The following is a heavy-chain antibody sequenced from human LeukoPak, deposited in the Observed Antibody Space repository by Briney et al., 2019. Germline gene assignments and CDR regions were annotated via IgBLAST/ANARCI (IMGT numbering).Heavy chain of an antibody. J-gene: IGHJ4*02. Sequence: SETLSLTCAVYGGSFSGYYWSWIRQPPGKGLEWIGEINHSGSTNYNPSLKSRVTISVDTSKNQFSLKLSSVTAADTAVYYCARSAPMYYDFWSGYYPYYFDYWGQGILVTVSS. CDR3: ARSAPMYYDFWSGYYPYYFDY. CDR2: INHSGST. CDR1: GGSFSGYY. V-gene: IGHV4-34*01. D-gene: IGHD3-3*01.